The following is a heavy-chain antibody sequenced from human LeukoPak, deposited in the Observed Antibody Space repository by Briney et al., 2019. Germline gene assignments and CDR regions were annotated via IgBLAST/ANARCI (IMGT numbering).Heavy chain of an antibody. J-gene: IGHJ6*03. CDR3: ARVDKYYDFWSGYYTFDYYDYYMDV. CDR2: IYYSGST. V-gene: IGHV4-59*11. D-gene: IGHD3-3*01. CDR1: GGSISSHY. Sequence: PSETLSLTCTVSGGSISSHYWSWIRQPLGKGLEWIGYIYYSGSTNYNPSLKSRVTISVDTSKNQFSLKLSSVTAADAAVYYCARVDKYYDFWSGYYTFDYYDYYMDVWGKGTTVTVSS.